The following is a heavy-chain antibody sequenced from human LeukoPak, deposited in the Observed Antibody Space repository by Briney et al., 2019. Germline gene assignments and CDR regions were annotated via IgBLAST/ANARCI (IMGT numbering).Heavy chain of an antibody. CDR3: ARRYYTSVWFDP. CDR2: IYPADSTA. V-gene: IGHV5-51*01. Sequence: GESLKISCKASGYSFTTYWIGWVRQVPGKGLEWVGIIYPADSTAKYSPSFQGQVTISVDKSISTAYLQWSRLEASDTAMYYCARRYYTSVWFDPWGQGTLVTVSS. D-gene: IGHD1-26*01. CDR1: GYSFTTYW. J-gene: IGHJ5*02.